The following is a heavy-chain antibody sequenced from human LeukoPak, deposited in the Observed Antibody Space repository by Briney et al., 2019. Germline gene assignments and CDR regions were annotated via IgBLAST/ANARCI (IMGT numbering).Heavy chain of an antibody. CDR3: ARDYSAAAAPPDY. J-gene: IGHJ4*02. V-gene: IGHV1-2*06. CDR2: INPNSGGT. D-gene: IGHD6-13*01. CDR1: GYTFTGYY. Sequence: ASVKVSRKASGYTFTGYYMHWVRQAPGQGLEWMGRINPNSGGTNYAQKFQGRVTMTRDTSISTAYMELSRLRSEDTAVYYCARDYSAAAAPPDYWGQGTLVTVSS.